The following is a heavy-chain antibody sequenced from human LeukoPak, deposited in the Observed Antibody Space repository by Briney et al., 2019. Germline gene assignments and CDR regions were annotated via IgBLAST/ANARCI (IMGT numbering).Heavy chain of an antibody. CDR2: VNGDGSST. Sequence: GGSLRLSCAASGFTFSTYWMHWVRQAPGKGLVWVSRVNGDGSSTNYADSVKGRFTISRDNAKNTLYLQMNSLRAEDTAVYYCARDGITAVDFDYWGQGILVTVSS. CDR3: ARDGITAVDFDY. V-gene: IGHV3-74*01. CDR1: GFTFSTYW. J-gene: IGHJ4*02. D-gene: IGHD6-13*01.